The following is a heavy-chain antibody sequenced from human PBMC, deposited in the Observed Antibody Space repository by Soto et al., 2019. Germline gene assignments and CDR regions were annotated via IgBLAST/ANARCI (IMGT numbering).Heavy chain of an antibody. D-gene: IGHD6-13*01. Sequence: PGGSLRLSCAASGFTFSSYSMNWVRQAPGKGLEWVAVISYDGSNKYYADSAKGRFTISRDNSKNTLYLQMNSLRAEDTAVYYCARDSSIAAAGTVVDYWGQGTLVTVSS. CDR3: ARDSSIAAAGTVVDY. J-gene: IGHJ4*02. V-gene: IGHV3-30*03. CDR1: GFTFSSYS. CDR2: ISYDGSNK.